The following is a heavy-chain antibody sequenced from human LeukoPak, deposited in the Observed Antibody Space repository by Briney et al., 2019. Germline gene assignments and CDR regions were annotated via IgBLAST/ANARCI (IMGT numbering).Heavy chain of an antibody. CDR3: ARGREYQLLHTLYMDV. CDR2: ISSGSGTI. V-gene: IGHV3-48*01. Sequence: GGSLRLSCAASGFTFSSYNMNWVRQAPGKGLEWVSYISSGSGTIHYADSVKGRFTISRDNAKNSLYLQMNSLRAEDTAVYYCARGREYQLLHTLYMDVWGKGTTVTVSS. D-gene: IGHD2-2*01. J-gene: IGHJ6*03. CDR1: GFTFSSYN.